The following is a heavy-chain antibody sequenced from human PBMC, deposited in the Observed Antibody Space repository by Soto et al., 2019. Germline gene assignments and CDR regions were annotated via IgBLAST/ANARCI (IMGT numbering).Heavy chain of an antibody. CDR2: IYYSGST. J-gene: IGHJ4*02. V-gene: IGHV4-59*08. CDR3: ARRYGIAIDG. D-gene: IGHD3-16*01. CDR1: GGTISSWY. Sequence: QVQLQESGPGLVKPSETLSLTCTVSGGTISSWYWSWIRQPPGKGLEWIGYIYYSGSTNCNPALKSRVTISVDTSKNQFSLKLSSVTAADTAVYYCARRYGIAIDGWCQGTLVTVSS.